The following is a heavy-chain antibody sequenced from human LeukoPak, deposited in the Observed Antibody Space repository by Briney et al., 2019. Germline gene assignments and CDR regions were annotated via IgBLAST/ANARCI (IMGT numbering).Heavy chain of an antibody. CDR2: IRYDGSNK. CDR3: AKENCYDGSCYPFDY. Sequence: GGSLRLSCAASGFTFSSYGMHWVRQAPGKGLEWVAFIRYDGSNKYYADSVKGRFTISRDNSKNTLFVQMNSLRAEDTAMYYCAKENCYDGSCYPFDYWGQGTLVTVSS. D-gene: IGHD2-15*01. J-gene: IGHJ4*02. CDR1: GFTFSSYG. V-gene: IGHV3-30*02.